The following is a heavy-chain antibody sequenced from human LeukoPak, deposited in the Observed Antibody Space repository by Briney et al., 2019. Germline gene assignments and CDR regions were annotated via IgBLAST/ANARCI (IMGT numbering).Heavy chain of an antibody. Sequence: PGGSLRLSCAASGFTFSDYYMSWVRQAPGKGLEWVSYISSSGSTIYYADSVKGRFTISRDNSKNTLYLQMNSLRAEDTAVYYCAKELKVGATKRDWFDPWGQGTLVTVSS. D-gene: IGHD1-26*01. J-gene: IGHJ5*02. V-gene: IGHV3-11*04. CDR3: AKELKVGATKRDWFDP. CDR1: GFTFSDYY. CDR2: ISSSGSTI.